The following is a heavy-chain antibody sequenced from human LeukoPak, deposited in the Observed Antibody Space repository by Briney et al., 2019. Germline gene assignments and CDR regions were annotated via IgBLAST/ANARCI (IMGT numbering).Heavy chain of an antibody. Sequence: SETLSLTCTVSGGSVSSGPYYWSWIRQPPGKGLEWIGYIYHSGNTNYNPSLKSRVSISVDWPKNQFSLKLTSVTAADTAVYYCARDGGSYSDIAEYFQHWGQGTLVTVSS. V-gene: IGHV4-61*01. CDR1: GGSVSSGPYY. CDR2: IYHSGNT. CDR3: ARDGGSYSDIAEYFQH. J-gene: IGHJ1*01. D-gene: IGHD4-17*01.